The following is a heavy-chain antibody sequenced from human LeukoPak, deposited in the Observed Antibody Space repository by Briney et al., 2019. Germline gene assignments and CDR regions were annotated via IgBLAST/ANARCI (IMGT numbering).Heavy chain of an antibody. V-gene: IGHV3-43*02. CDR2: IGNDGST. J-gene: IGHJ3*02. CDR3: AGQTKYYYGSGSYWTAFDI. CDR1: GFTFDDHA. Sequence: PGGSLRLSCAASGFTFDDHAMHWVRQAPGKGLEWVSLIGNDGSTKYADSVKGRFTISRGSSKNSLYLEMHSLRTEDTALYYCAGQTKYYYGSGSYWTAFDIWGQRTMVTVSS. D-gene: IGHD3-10*01.